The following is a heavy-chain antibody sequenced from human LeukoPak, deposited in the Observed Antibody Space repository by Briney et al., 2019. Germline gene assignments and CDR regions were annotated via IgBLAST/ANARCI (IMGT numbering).Heavy chain of an antibody. CDR1: GFTFSSFS. J-gene: IGHJ6*03. CDR2: ISSNNEFI. CDR3: ARNERSGSSYYYYYMDV. D-gene: IGHD3-3*01. V-gene: IGHV3-21*01. Sequence: GWSLRLSCAASGFTFSSFSMNWVRQAPGKGLEWVSSISSNNEFIYYADSVKGRFTISRDNAKNSLYLQLNSLRAEDTAVYYCARNERSGSSYYYYYMDVWGKGTTVTVSS.